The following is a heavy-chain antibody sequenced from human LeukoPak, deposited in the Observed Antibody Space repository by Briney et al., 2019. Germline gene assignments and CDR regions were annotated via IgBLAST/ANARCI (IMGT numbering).Heavy chain of an antibody. CDR1: GYTFTGYY. V-gene: IGHV1-2*02. CDR2: INPNSGGT. J-gene: IGHJ4*02. D-gene: IGHD6-6*01. Sequence: EASVKVSCKASGYTFTGYYMHWVRQAPGQGHEWMGWINPNSGGTNYAQKFQGRVTMTRDTSISTAYMELSRLRSDDTAVYYCARAGRIAARPRNYFDYWGQGTLVTVSS. CDR3: ARAGRIAARPRNYFDY.